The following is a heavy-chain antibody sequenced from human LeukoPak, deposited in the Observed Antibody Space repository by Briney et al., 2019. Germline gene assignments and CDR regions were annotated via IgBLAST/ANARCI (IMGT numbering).Heavy chain of an antibody. J-gene: IGHJ4*02. CDR2: IYPGDSDT. CDR1: GYSFTSYW. Sequence: GESLEISCKGSGYSFTSYWIGWVRQMPGKGLEWMGIIYPGDSDTGYSPSFQGRVTISADKSISTAYLQWSSLKASDTAMYYCARLDYGDYLDYWGQGTLVTVPS. V-gene: IGHV5-51*01. D-gene: IGHD4-17*01. CDR3: ARLDYGDYLDY.